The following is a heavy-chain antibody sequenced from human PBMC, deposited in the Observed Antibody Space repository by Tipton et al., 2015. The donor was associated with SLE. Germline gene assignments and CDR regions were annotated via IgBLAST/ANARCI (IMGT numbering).Heavy chain of an antibody. D-gene: IGHD3-10*01. CDR2: IKQDGSEK. Sequence: SLRLSCAASGFTFSSYWMSWVRQAPGKGLEWVANIKQDGSEKYYVDSVKGRFTISRDNSKNTLYLQMNSLRAEDTAVYYCARPCITMVQGVIITFDGMDVWGQGTTVTVSS. J-gene: IGHJ6*02. CDR3: ARPCITMVQGVIITFDGMDV. V-gene: IGHV3-7*03. CDR1: GFTFSSYW.